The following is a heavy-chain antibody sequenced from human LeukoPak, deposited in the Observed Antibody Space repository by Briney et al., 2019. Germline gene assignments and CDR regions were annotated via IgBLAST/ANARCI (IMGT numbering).Heavy chain of an antibody. V-gene: IGHV4-59*01. CDR1: GGSISSNY. J-gene: IGHJ4*02. CDR3: ASTCERGFGGYDTGSFDY. D-gene: IGHD5-12*01. Sequence: SETLSLTCTVSGGSISSNYWSWIRQPPGKGLEWIGYIYHSGTTNYNLSLKSRVTISVDTSKNQFSLKLSSVTAADTAVYYCASTCERGFGGYDTGSFDYWGQGTLVTVSS. CDR2: IYHSGTT.